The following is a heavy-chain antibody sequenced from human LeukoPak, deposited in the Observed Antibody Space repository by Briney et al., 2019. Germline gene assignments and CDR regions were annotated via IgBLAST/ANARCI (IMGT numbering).Heavy chain of an antibody. CDR2: ISGSGSNT. J-gene: IGHJ5*02. D-gene: IGHD3-10*01. V-gene: IGHV3-23*01. CDR1: GFTFSSYA. Sequence: QSGGSLRLSCAASGFTFSSYAMSWVRQAPGKGLEWVSGISGSGSNTYYADSVNGRFTISRDNSKNTLYMQMNSLGAEDTAVYYCAKGARQLDNFGSGNYSPLGQGTLVTVSS. CDR3: AKGARQLDNFGSGNYSP.